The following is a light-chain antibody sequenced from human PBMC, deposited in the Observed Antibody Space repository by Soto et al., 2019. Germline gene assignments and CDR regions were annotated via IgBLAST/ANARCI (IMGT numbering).Light chain of an antibody. CDR1: QGISSA. CDR2: DAS. J-gene: IGKJ5*01. Sequence: AIQLTQSPSSLSASVGDRVTITCRASQGISSALAWYQQKPGKAPKLLIYDASSLESGVQSRFSGSGSGTDFTLTIISLQPEDFATYYCQQFSSYPVTFGQGTRLEIK. V-gene: IGKV1-13*02. CDR3: QQFSSYPVT.